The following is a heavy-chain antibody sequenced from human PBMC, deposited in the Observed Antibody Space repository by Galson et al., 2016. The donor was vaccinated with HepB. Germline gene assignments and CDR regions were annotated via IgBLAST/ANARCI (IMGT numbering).Heavy chain of an antibody. D-gene: IGHD4-23*01. CDR2: ISSSSSYT. Sequence: SLRLSCAASGFTFSDYYMSWIRQAPGKGLEWVSYISSSSSYTNYAESVKGRFTISRDNAKNSLYLQMNSLRAEDTAVYYRARAQTTVVTYIDNWGQGTLVTVSS. J-gene: IGHJ4*02. CDR1: GFTFSDYY. V-gene: IGHV3-11*06. CDR3: ARAQTTVVTYIDN.